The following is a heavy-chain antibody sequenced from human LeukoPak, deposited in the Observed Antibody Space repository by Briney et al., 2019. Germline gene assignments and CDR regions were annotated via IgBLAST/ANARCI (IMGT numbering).Heavy chain of an antibody. V-gene: IGHV3-21*01. CDR3: ATEGYDILTGKNWFDP. J-gene: IGHJ5*02. D-gene: IGHD3-9*01. CDR1: GFTFSSYS. CDR2: ISSSSSYI. Sequence: GGSLRLSCAASGFTFSSYSMNWVSQAPGKGLEWVSSISSSSSYIYYADSVKGRFTISRDNAKNSLYLQMNSLRAEDTAVYYCATEGYDILTGKNWFDPWGQGTLVTVSS.